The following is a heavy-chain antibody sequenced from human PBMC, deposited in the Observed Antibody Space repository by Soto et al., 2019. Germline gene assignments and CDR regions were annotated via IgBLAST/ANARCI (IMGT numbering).Heavy chain of an antibody. D-gene: IGHD1-1*01. CDR2: INQDGNED. V-gene: IGHV3-7*01. Sequence: GSLRLSCAASVFTLSSYWMNWVREAPGKGLEWVANINQDGNEDNLLDSVKGRFTISRDNAKNSLFLQMNSLRVDDTAVYYCARTGDGHHDFLDYWGQGALVTVSS. CDR3: ARTGDGHHDFLDY. J-gene: IGHJ4*02. CDR1: VFTLSSYW.